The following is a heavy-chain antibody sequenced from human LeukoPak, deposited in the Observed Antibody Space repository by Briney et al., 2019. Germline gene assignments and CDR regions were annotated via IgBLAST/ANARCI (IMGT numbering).Heavy chain of an antibody. D-gene: IGHD3-22*01. CDR2: ISGGGGST. CDR1: GFTFSTYA. J-gene: IGHJ4*02. Sequence: GGSLRLSCAASGFTFSTYAMSWVRQAPGKGLEWVSSISGGGGSTYNTDSVKGRFTISRDNSKNTLYLQMNSLRAEDTAVYYCAKDYDYYDSSGYWGQGTLVTVSS. CDR3: AKDYDYYDSSGY. V-gene: IGHV3-23*01.